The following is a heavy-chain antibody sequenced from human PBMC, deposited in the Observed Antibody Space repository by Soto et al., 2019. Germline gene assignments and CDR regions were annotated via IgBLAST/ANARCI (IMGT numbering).Heavy chain of an antibody. V-gene: IGHV4-34*01. CDR2: INHSGST. J-gene: IGHJ4*02. CDR3: ASAVGSSGWYYFDY. CDR1: GGSFSGYY. D-gene: IGHD6-19*01. Sequence: PSETLSLTCAVYGGSFSGYYWSWIRQPPGKGLEWIGEINHSGSTTYNPSLKSRVTISVDTSKNQFSLKLSSVTAADTAVYYCASAVGSSGWYYFDYWGQGTLVTVSS.